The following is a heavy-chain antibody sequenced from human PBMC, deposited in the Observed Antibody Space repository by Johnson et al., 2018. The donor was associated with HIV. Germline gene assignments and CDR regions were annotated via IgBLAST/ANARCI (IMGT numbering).Heavy chain of an antibody. CDR3: ARGLRRTTVGNDAFDI. V-gene: IGHV3-23*04. CDR2: LSGSGGST. D-gene: IGHD4-23*01. J-gene: IGHJ3*02. Sequence: VQLVESGGGLVQPGGSLRLSCAASGFTFSSYAMSWVRQAPGKGLEWVSALSGSGGSTYYADSVKGRFTISRENAKNSLYLQMNSLRAGDTAVYYCARGLRRTTVGNDAFDIWGQGTMVTVSS. CDR1: GFTFSSYA.